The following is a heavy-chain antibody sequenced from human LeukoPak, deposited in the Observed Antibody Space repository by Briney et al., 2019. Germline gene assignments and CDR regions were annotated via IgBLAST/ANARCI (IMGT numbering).Heavy chain of an antibody. Sequence: GGSLRLSCTASGFSFGDYAMSWVRQAPGKGLEWVGCIRSKAYGGTTEYAASVKGRFTISRDDSKSIAYLQMNSLKTEDTAVYYCTRVPQPGGYYGDLDYWGQGTLVTVSS. CDR1: GFSFGDYA. D-gene: IGHD2/OR15-2a*01. V-gene: IGHV3-49*04. CDR2: IRSKAYGGTT. J-gene: IGHJ4*02. CDR3: TRVPQPGGYYGDLDY.